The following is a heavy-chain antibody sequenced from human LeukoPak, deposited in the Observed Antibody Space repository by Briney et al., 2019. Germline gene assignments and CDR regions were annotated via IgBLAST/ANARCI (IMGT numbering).Heavy chain of an antibody. Sequence: AGGSLRLSCAASGFTFSSYSMNWVRQAPGKGLEWVSCISSSSSYIYYADSVKGRFTISRDNAKNSLYLQMNSLRAEDTAVYYCARDPNPTPYSSSWYSRQYYFDYWGQGTLVTVSS. CDR2: ISSSSSYI. CDR1: GFTFSSYS. CDR3: ARDPNPTPYSSSWYSRQYYFDY. V-gene: IGHV3-21*01. D-gene: IGHD6-13*01. J-gene: IGHJ4*02.